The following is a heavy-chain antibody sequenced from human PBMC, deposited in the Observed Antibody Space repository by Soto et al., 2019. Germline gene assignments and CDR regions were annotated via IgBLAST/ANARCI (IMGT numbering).Heavy chain of an antibody. CDR3: AKHRPPRRPWLVDPFDS. CDR1: GFTFSYYG. J-gene: IGHJ4*02. Sequence: QVQLVESGGGVVQPGRSLRLSCVGSGFTFSYYGMHWVRQGPGKGLEWVAVISFDGSKKYYRDSVNGRFNISRDNSKNTLYLQMNSLRVVDTSVHYCAKHRPPRRPWLVDPFDSLGQGTLVTVSS. V-gene: IGHV3-30*18. D-gene: IGHD6-19*01. CDR2: ISFDGSKK.